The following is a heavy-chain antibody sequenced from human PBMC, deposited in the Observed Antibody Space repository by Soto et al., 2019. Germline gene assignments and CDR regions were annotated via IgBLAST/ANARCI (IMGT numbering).Heavy chain of an antibody. Sequence: SVKVSCKASGFTFTSSAVQWVRQARGQRLEWIGWIVVGSGNTNYAQKFQERVTITRDMSTSTAYMELSSLRSEDTAVYYCAADSGDSGSYSYYYGMDVWGQGTTVT. V-gene: IGHV1-58*01. J-gene: IGHJ6*02. CDR2: IVVGSGNT. D-gene: IGHD1-26*01. CDR3: AADSGDSGSYSYYYGMDV. CDR1: GFTFTSSA.